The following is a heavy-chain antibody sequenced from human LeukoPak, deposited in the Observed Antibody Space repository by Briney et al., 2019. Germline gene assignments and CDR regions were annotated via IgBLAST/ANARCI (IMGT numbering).Heavy chain of an antibody. D-gene: IGHD2-15*01. CDR2: VSSSGGST. V-gene: IGHV3-64*01. CDR3: ARGYCSGGTCYYALDI. J-gene: IGHJ3*02. Sequence: GGSLRLSCTASGFTFSSYATHWVRQAPGKGLEYVSGVSSSGGSTYYANSVKGRFTISRDNSKNTLYLQMGSLRVEDMAVYYCARGYCSGGTCYYALDIWGQGTMVTVSS. CDR1: GFTFSSYA.